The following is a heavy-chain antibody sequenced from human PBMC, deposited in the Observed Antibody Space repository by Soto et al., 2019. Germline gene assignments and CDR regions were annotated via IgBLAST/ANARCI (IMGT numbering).Heavy chain of an antibody. CDR2: TRNKANSYTT. D-gene: IGHD1-1*01. Sequence: GGSLRLSCAASGFTFSDHYMDWVRQAPGKGLEWVGRTRNKANSYTTEYAASVKGRFTISRDDSKNSLYLQMNSLKTEDTAVYYCARALNWNDPPRYYYYYMDVWGKGTTVTVSS. J-gene: IGHJ6*03. CDR3: ARALNWNDPPRYYYYYMDV. V-gene: IGHV3-72*01. CDR1: GFTFSDHY.